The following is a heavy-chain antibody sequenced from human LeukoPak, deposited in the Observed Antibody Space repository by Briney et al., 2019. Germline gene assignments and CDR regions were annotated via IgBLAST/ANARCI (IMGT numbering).Heavy chain of an antibody. V-gene: IGHV1-69*13. J-gene: IGHJ6*02. D-gene: IGHD1-26*01. Sequence: SVKVSCKASGGTSSSYSISWVRQAPGQGLEWMGGIIPIFDTADYAQKFQGRVTITADESTSTAYMELSSLRSEDTAVFYCARISLGAIWGYYYGMDVWGQGTTVTVSS. CDR3: ARISLGAIWGYYYGMDV. CDR2: IIPIFDTA. CDR1: GGTSSSYS.